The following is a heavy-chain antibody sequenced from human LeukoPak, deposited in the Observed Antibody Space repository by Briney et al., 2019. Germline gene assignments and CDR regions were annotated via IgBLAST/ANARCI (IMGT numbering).Heavy chain of an antibody. CDR3: ARAVGIPAAIEYYFDY. Sequence: SETLSLTCTVSGGSISSSSYYWGWIRQPPGKGLEWIGSIYYSGSTYYNPSLKSRVTISVDTSKNQFSLKLSSVTAADTAVYYCARAVGIPAAIEYYFDYWGQGTLVTVSS. D-gene: IGHD2-2*01. J-gene: IGHJ4*02. V-gene: IGHV4-39*07. CDR1: GGSISSSSYY. CDR2: IYYSGST.